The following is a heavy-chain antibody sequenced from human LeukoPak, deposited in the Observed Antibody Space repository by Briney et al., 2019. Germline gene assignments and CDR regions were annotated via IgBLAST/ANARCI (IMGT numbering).Heavy chain of an antibody. Sequence: TSETLSLTCAVYGGSFSGYYWSWIRQPPGKGLEWIGEINHSGSTNYNPSLKSRVTISVDTSKNQFSLKLSSVTAADRAVYYCARGGGGSGWYPDAFDIWGQGTMVTVSS. V-gene: IGHV4-34*01. CDR2: INHSGST. D-gene: IGHD6-19*01. CDR1: GGSFSGYY. CDR3: ARGGGGSGWYPDAFDI. J-gene: IGHJ3*02.